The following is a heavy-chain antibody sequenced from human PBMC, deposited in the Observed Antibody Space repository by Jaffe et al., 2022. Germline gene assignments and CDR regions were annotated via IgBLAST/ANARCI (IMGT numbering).Heavy chain of an antibody. V-gene: IGHV3-74*01. CDR1: GFAFRSYW. D-gene: IGHD3-3*01. CDR2: IDNDGSDT. Sequence: DVQLVESGGGLVQPGGSLRLSCAASGFAFRSYWMHWVRQAPGKGLVWVSRIDNDGSDTIYADSVKGRFTVSRDNAKNTLYLQMNSLRVEDTAVYYCARGGYDHAFDIWGQGTMVTVSS. CDR3: ARGGYDHAFDI. J-gene: IGHJ3*02.